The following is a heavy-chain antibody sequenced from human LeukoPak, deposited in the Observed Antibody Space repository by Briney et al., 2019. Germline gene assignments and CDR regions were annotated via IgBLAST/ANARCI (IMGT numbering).Heavy chain of an antibody. CDR2: INPNSGGT. CDR3: ARGLPRKSLWGSSWYRPGLYNWFDP. V-gene: IGHV1-2*02. CDR1: GYTFTGYY. D-gene: IGHD6-13*01. J-gene: IGHJ5*02. Sequence: ASVKVSCKASGYTFTGYYMHWVRQAPGQGLEWMGWINPNSGGTNYAQKFQGRVTMTRNTSISTAYMELSSLRSEDTAVYYCARGLPRKSLWGSSWYRPGLYNWFDPWGQGTLVTVSS.